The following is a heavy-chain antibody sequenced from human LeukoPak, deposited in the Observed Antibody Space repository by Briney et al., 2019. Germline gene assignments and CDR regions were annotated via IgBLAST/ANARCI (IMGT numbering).Heavy chain of an antibody. J-gene: IGHJ3*02. D-gene: IGHD6-13*01. CDR3: ARDFSSSWSDAFDI. V-gene: IGHV4-61*02. Sequence: SQTLSLTCTVSGGSISSGSYYWSWIRQPAGKGLEWVGRIYTSGSTNYNPSLKSRVTISVDTSKNQSSLKLSSVTAADTAVYYCARDFSSSWSDAFDIWGQGTMVTVSS. CDR2: IYTSGST. CDR1: GGSISSGSYY.